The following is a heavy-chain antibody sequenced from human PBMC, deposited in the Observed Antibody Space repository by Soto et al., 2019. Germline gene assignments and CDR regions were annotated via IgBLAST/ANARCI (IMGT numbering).Heavy chain of an antibody. CDR2: IIPIFGTA. Sequence: GPSVKVSCKASGGTFSSYAISWVRQAPGQGLEWMGGIIPIFGTANYAQKFQGRVTITADKSTSTAYMELSSLRSEDTAVYYCARVGCSGGSCYRYYYYGMDVWGQGTTVTVSS. D-gene: IGHD2-15*01. CDR1: GGTFSSYA. V-gene: IGHV1-69*06. J-gene: IGHJ6*02. CDR3: ARVGCSGGSCYRYYYYGMDV.